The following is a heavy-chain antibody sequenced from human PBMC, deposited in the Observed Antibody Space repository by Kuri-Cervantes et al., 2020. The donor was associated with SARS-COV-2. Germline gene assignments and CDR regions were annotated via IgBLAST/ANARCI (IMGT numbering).Heavy chain of an antibody. Sequence: GGSLRLSCAASGFTFSSYGMHWVRQAPGKGLEWVAFIRYDGSNKYYADSVKGRFTISRDNSKNTLYLQMNSLRAEDTAVYYCAKDTQWLATRPSQGGFDYWGQGTLVTVSS. CDR2: IRYDGSNK. J-gene: IGHJ4*02. V-gene: IGHV3-30*02. D-gene: IGHD6-19*01. CDR3: AKDTQWLATRPSQGGFDY. CDR1: GFTFSSYG.